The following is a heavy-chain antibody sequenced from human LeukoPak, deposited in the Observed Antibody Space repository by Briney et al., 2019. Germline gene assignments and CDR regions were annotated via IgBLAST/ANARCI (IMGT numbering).Heavy chain of an antibody. CDR2: INPNSGGT. CDR1: GYTFTGYY. J-gene: IGHJ4*02. V-gene: IGHV1-2*02. D-gene: IGHD1-14*01. CDR3: ARGRTRTRMIDY. Sequence: ASVKVSCKASGYTFTGYYVHWVRQAPGQGLEWMGWINPNSGGTNYAQKFQGRVTLTRDTSISTAYMELSRLRSDDTAVYYCARGRTRTRMIDYWGQGTLVTVSS.